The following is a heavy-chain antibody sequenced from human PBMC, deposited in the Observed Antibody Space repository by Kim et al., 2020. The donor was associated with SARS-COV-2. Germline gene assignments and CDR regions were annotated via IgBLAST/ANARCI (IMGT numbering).Heavy chain of an antibody. D-gene: IGHD3-10*01. CDR2: IIHSGST. Sequence: SETLSLTCAVYGDSFSAYYWGWIRQPPGKGLEWIGEIIHSGSTNYNPSLKSRVTISADTSKNQFSLRLSSVTAADTAVYYCARGVRKGNRITLIREVKAGFDYWGQGTLVTVSS. J-gene: IGHJ4*02. CDR1: GDSFSAYY. CDR3: ARGVRKGNRITLIREVKAGFDY. V-gene: IGHV4-34*01.